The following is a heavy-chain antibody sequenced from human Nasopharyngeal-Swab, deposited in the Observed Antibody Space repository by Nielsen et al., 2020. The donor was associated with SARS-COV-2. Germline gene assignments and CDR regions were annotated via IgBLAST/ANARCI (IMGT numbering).Heavy chain of an antibody. CDR1: GFTLTNYA. V-gene: IGHV3-23*01. CDR3: ANGMVDSSGYPNDY. J-gene: IGHJ4*02. CDR2: TSTGGGSK. D-gene: IGHD3-22*01. Sequence: AATLRLSCAASGFTLTNYAMSWVRQAPGKGLEWIAETSTGGGSKNYADSVKGRFTSSRDTSKTTSVLQMNSLTAEDTAVYYCANGMVDSSGYPNDYWGQGTLVTVSS.